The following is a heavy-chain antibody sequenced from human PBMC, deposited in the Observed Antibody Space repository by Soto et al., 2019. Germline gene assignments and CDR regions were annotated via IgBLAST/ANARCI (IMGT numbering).Heavy chain of an antibody. V-gene: IGHV4-30-4*02. J-gene: IGHJ4*02. CDR2: IYYSGST. Sequence: PLETLSLTCTVSGGSLSSGYYYWSWIRQPPGKGLEWIGYIYYSGSTNYNPSLKSRVTISVDTSKNQFSLKLSSVTAADTAVYYCARGSRRQQLPYWGQGTLVTVSS. D-gene: IGHD6-13*01. CDR1: GGSLSSGYYY. CDR3: ARGSRRQQLPY.